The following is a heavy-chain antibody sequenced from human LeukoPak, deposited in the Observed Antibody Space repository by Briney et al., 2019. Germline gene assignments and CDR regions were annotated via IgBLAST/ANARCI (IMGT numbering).Heavy chain of an antibody. V-gene: IGHV1-18*04. Sequence: ASVKVSCKTSGYSFTDYYMRWVRQAPGQGLEWMGWISAYNGNTNYAQKLQGRVTMTTDTSTSTAYMELRSLRSDDTAVYYCASARILTGYYDYYYYYMDVWGKGTTVTVSS. D-gene: IGHD3-9*01. CDR3: ASARILTGYYDYYYYYMDV. CDR1: GYSFTDYY. J-gene: IGHJ6*03. CDR2: ISAYNGNT.